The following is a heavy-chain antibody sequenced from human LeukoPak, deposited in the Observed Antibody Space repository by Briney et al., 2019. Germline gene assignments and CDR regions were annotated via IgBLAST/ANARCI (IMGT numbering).Heavy chain of an antibody. Sequence: GGSLRLSCAASGFTVSSNYMRWVRQAPGKGLEWVSSISSSSSYIYYADSVKGRFTISRDNAKNSLYLQMNSLRAEDTAVYYCAREVAVSMHGMDVWGQGTTVTVSS. CDR3: AREVAVSMHGMDV. V-gene: IGHV3-21*01. D-gene: IGHD3-3*02. J-gene: IGHJ6*02. CDR1: GFTVSSNY. CDR2: ISSSSSYI.